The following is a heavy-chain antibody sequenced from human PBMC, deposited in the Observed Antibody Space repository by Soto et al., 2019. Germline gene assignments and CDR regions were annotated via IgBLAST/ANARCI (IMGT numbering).Heavy chain of an antibody. V-gene: IGHV1-69*13. J-gene: IGHJ5*02. CDR3: ARDSVLAPLLPFDP. Sequence: GASVKVSCKASGGTFSSYAISWVRQAPGQGLEWMGGIIPIFGTANYAQKFQGRVTITADESTSTAYMELSSLRSEATAVYFCARDSVLAPLLPFDPWGQGTLVTVSS. CDR2: IIPIFGTA. D-gene: IGHD1-26*01. CDR1: GGTFSSYA.